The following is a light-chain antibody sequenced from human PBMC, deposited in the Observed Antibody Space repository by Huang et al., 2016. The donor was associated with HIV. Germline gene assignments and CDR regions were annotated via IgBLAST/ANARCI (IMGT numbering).Light chain of an antibody. V-gene: IGKV1-6*01. J-gene: IGKJ1*01. Sequence: IQMTQSPASLSASVGDRVTITCRASQAIRNDLGLYQQRLGKAPKLLVSAASHLQSGVPSRFSGSGSGTHFTLTISGLQSEDFATYYCLQTYTYPWTFGQGTKVEI. CDR3: LQTYTYPWT. CDR1: QAIRND. CDR2: AAS.